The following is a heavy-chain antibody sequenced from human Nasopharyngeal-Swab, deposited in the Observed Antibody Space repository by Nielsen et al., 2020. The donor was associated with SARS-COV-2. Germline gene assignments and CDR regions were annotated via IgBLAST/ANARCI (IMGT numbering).Heavy chain of an antibody. Sequence: QTLSLTCAISGDSVSRNNAAWNWIRQSPSRGLEWLGRTYYRSQWYSDYAVSVKSRITINPDTAKNQFSLQPNSVTPEDTAVYYCARDRGALNVWGQGTTVTVSS. J-gene: IGHJ6*02. V-gene: IGHV6-1*01. CDR1: GDSVSRNNAA. D-gene: IGHD3-10*01. CDR2: TYYRSQWYS. CDR3: ARDRGALNV.